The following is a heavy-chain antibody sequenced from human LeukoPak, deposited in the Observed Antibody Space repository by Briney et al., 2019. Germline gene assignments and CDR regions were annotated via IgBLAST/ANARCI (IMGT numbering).Heavy chain of an antibody. D-gene: IGHD6-13*01. CDR2: LDESGSAT. V-gene: IGHV3-23*05. Sequence: GGPLRLSCAASGFTFSSYAMSWVRQAPGQGLEWVSSLDESGSATYYADSVKGRFTISRDNSKNTLYLQMNSLRAEDTAVYYCARDSGRSSWARYYYGMDVWGQGTTVTVSS. J-gene: IGHJ6*02. CDR1: GFTFSSYA. CDR3: ARDSGRSSWARYYYGMDV.